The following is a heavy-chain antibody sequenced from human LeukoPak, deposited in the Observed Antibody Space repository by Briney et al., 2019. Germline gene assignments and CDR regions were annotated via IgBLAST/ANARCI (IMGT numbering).Heavy chain of an antibody. V-gene: IGHV4-34*01. CDR3: ARVPTGRNVVAAAARMGWNGAFDI. D-gene: IGHD2-2*01. J-gene: IGHJ3*02. Sequence: SETLSFTCAVNGGSFGEYSWSWFRRSPGKGLGWIAEISRGGSINYNPSLKSRVTISVDASKKQFSLKMSSVTAADTAMYYCARVPTGRNVVAAAARMGWNGAFDIWGQGTMVTVSS. CDR2: ISRGGSI. CDR1: GGSFGEYS.